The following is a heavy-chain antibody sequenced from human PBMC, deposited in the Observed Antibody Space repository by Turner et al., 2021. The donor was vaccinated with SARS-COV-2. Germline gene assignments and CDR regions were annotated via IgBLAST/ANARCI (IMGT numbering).Heavy chain of an antibody. D-gene: IGHD3-22*01. CDR1: GFTLSSYT. Sequence: EVQLVESGGGLVKPGGSLRLSCAASGFTLSSYTMYWVRQAPGKGMEWVSSISSSSSYIYYADSVKGRFTISRDNAKNSLYLQMNSLRAEDTAVYYCARGTYYYDSSVYSGTNWFDPWGQGTLVTVSS. V-gene: IGHV3-21*01. CDR3: ARGTYYYDSSVYSGTNWFDP. J-gene: IGHJ5*02. CDR2: ISSSSSYI.